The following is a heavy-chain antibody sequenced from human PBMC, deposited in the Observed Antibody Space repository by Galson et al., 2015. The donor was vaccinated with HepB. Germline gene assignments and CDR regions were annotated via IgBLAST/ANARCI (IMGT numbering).Heavy chain of an antibody. J-gene: IGHJ4*02. CDR3: AKDGIQWTVVYGYFDY. D-gene: IGHD2-8*02. Sequence: SLRLSCAASGFTFSSYGMHWVRQAPGKGLEWVAVISYDGSNKYYADSVKGRFTISRDNSKNTLYLQMNSLRAEDTAVYYCAKDGIQWTVVYGYFDYWGQGTLVTVSS. CDR1: GFTFSSYG. V-gene: IGHV3-30*18. CDR2: ISYDGSNK.